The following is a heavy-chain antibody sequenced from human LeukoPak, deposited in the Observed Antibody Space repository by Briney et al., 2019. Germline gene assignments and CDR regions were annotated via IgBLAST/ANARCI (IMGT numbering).Heavy chain of an antibody. J-gene: IGHJ3*02. D-gene: IGHD7-27*01. CDR1: GYSISSGYY. CDR2: IYHSGST. Sequence: SETLSLTCAVSGYSISSGYYWGWIRQPPGKGLEWIGSIYHSGSTYYNPSLKSRVTISVDTSKNQFSLKLSSVTAADTAVYYCARDSGFELGFLPMGKASDICGQGTMVTVSS. CDR3: ARDSGFELGFLPMGKASDI. V-gene: IGHV4-38-2*02.